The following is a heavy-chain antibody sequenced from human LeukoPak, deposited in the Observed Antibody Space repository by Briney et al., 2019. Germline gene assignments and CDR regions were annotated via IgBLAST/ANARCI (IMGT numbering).Heavy chain of an antibody. J-gene: IGHJ4*02. CDR1: GFTFSSYG. CDR2: IRYDGSNK. CDR3: AIIGYSYDSGGDY. Sequence: GSLRLSCAASGFTFSSYGMHWVRQAPGKGLEWVAFIRYDGSNKYYADSVKGRFTISRDNSKNTLYLQMNRLRAEGTAVYYCAIIGYSYDSGGDYLGQGTLVTVSS. V-gene: IGHV3-30*02. D-gene: IGHD3-10*01.